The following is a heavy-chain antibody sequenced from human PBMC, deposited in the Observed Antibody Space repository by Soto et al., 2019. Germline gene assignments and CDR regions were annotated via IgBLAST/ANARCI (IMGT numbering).Heavy chain of an antibody. CDR1: GFTFSSYW. V-gene: IGHV3-7*01. CDR2: IKQDGSEK. CDR3: AREAVVVTAILDY. Sequence: PWGSLRLSCAASGFTFSSYWMSWVRQAPGKGLEWVANIKQDGSEKYYVDSVKGRFTISRDNAKNSLYLQMNSLSAEDTAVYYCAREAVVVTAILDYWGQGTLVTVSS. J-gene: IGHJ4*02. D-gene: IGHD2-21*02.